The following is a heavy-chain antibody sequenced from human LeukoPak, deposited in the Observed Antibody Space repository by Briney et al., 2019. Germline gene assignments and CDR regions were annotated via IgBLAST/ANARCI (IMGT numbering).Heavy chain of an antibody. CDR2: IDPSDSNT. D-gene: IGHD3-22*01. J-gene: IGHJ6*03. Sequence: GESLKISCKGSGYSFTSYWISWVRQMPGKGLEWMGGIDPSDSNTNYSPSFQGHVTISADKSISTAYLQWSSLKASDTAMYYCARVLNYYDSSGYYNMDVWGQGTTVTVSS. CDR3: ARVLNYYDSSGYYNMDV. CDR1: GYSFTSYW. V-gene: IGHV5-10-1*01.